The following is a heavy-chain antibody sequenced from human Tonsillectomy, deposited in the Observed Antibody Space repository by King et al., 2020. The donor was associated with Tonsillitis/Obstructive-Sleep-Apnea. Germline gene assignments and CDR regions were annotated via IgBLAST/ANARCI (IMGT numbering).Heavy chain of an antibody. D-gene: IGHD1-26*01. Sequence: QLQESGPGLVKPSETLSLTCTVSGGSISSSSYHWGWIRQPPGKGLEWIGSIYYTGSTYYNPSLKSRVTISVDTSNNQFSLKLSSVTAADTAVHYCAREWESGSYQNWGQGTLVTVSS. CDR2: IYYTGST. CDR3: AREWESGSYQN. V-gene: IGHV4-39*07. J-gene: IGHJ4*02. CDR1: GGSISSSSYH.